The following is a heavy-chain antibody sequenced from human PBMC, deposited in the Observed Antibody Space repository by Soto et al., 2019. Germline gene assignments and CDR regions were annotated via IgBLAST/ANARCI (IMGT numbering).Heavy chain of an antibody. J-gene: IGHJ4*02. Sequence: QVQLVESGGGVVQPGRSLRLSCAASGFTFSSYGMHWVRQAPGKGLEWVAVISYDGSNKYYADSVKGRFTISRDNSKNPLYLQMNSLRAEDTAVYYCAKDAPIQDWGQGTLVTVSS. CDR1: GFTFSSYG. V-gene: IGHV3-30*18. D-gene: IGHD5-18*01. CDR3: AKDAPIQD. CDR2: ISYDGSNK.